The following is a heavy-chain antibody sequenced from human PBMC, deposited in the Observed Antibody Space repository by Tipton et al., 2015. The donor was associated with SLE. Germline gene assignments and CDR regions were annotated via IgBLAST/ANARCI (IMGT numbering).Heavy chain of an antibody. CDR2: ISYSGST. V-gene: IGHV4-59*11. J-gene: IGHJ5*02. CDR3: AGDNYYTSGSHLDP. D-gene: IGHD3-10*01. CDR1: ADTITSHF. Sequence: LRLSCTVSADTITSHFWSWIRQPPGKGLEWLGDISYSGSTNYNPSLKSRVTISIDTSKNQFSLKLSSVTAADTAVYYCAGDNYYTSGSHLDPWGQGTLVTVSS.